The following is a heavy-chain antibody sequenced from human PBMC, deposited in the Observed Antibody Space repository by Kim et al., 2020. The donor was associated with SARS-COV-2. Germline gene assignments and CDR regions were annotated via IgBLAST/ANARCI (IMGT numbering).Heavy chain of an antibody. CDR3: ARRRDYGDYFFHWHDAFDI. CDR1: GFTFSSYS. Sequence: GGSLRLSCAASGFTFSSYSMNWVRQAPGKGLEWVSYISSSSSTIYYADSVKGRFTISRDNAKNSLYLQMNSLRDEDTAVYYCARRRDYGDYFFHWHDAFDIWGQGTMVTVSS. D-gene: IGHD4-17*01. CDR2: ISSSSSTI. J-gene: IGHJ3*02. V-gene: IGHV3-48*02.